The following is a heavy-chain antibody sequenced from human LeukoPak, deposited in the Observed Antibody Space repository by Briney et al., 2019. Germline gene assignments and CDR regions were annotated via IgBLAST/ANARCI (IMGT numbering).Heavy chain of an antibody. Sequence: GGSLRLSCAASGFTVSSNYMSWVRQAPGKGLEWVSVIHSGGSTYYADSVKGRFTISRDNSKNTLYLQMNSLRAEDTAVYYCARGLWFGELFPSPFDYWGQGTLVTVSS. CDR2: IHSGGST. J-gene: IGHJ4*02. D-gene: IGHD3-10*01. CDR3: ARGLWFGELFPSPFDY. V-gene: IGHV3-53*01. CDR1: GFTVSSNY.